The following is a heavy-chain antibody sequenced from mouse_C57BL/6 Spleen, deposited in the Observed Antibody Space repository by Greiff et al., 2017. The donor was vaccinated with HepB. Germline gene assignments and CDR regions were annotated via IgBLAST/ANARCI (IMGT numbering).Heavy chain of an antibody. CDR1: GYAFSSSW. CDR2: IYPGDGAT. CDR3: ARWGGRSPYYFEY. V-gene: IGHV1-82*01. J-gene: IGHJ2*01. Sequence: VQLQQSGPELVKPGASVKISCKASGYAFSSSWMNWVKQRPGKGLEWIGRIYPGDGATNYNGKFKGKATLTADKSSSTADMQLSSLTSEDSAVYFCARWGGRSPYYFEYWGQGTTLTVSS.